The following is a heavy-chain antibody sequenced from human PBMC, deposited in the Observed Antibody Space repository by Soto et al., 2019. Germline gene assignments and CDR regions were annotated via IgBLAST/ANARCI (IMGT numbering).Heavy chain of an antibody. CDR1: GVSISDYF. CDR2: IHNSGKT. V-gene: IGHV4-59*01. CDR3: ARNRVPLSDDYESSGYGGPFDV. D-gene: IGHD3-22*01. Sequence: SETLSLTCTVSGVSISDYFWGWMRRPPGKGLEWIGYIHNSGKTKHNPSLKSRVTISVDTSKNQVSLELTSVTTADTAVYYCARNRVPLSDDYESSGYGGPFDVWGQGTMVTVSS. J-gene: IGHJ3*01.